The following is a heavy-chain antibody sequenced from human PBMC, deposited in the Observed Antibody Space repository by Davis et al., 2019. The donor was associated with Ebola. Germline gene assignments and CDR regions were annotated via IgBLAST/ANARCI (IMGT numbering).Heavy chain of an antibody. CDR2: IKQDGSEK. Sequence: PGGSLRLSCAASGFTFSSYWMSWVRQAPGKGLEWVANIKQDGSEKYYVDSVKGRFTISRDNAKNSLYLQMNSLRAEDTAVYYCARQHDPSTPAPGFWGQGTLVTVSS. CDR3: ARQHDPSTPAPGF. D-gene: IGHD5/OR15-5a*01. J-gene: IGHJ4*02. V-gene: IGHV3-7*03. CDR1: GFTFSSYW.